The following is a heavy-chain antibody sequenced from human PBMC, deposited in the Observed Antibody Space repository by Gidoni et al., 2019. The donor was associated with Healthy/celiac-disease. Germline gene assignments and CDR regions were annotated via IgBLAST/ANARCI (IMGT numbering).Heavy chain of an antibody. V-gene: IGHV1-2*02. Sequence: QVQLVQSGAEVKKPGASVKVSCKASGYTFTGYYLHWGRQAPGQGLEWMGWINPNSGGTNYAQKFQGRVTMTRDTSISTAYMELSRLRSDDTAVYYCAREPLYYYGSGTQVLTDAFDIWGQGTMVTVSS. J-gene: IGHJ3*02. CDR2: INPNSGGT. D-gene: IGHD3-10*01. CDR3: AREPLYYYGSGTQVLTDAFDI. CDR1: GYTFTGYY.